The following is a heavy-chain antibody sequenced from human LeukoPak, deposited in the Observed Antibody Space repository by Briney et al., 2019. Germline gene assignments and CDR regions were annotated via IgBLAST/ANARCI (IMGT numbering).Heavy chain of an antibody. V-gene: IGHV4-34*01. CDR2: INHSGST. J-gene: IGHJ4*02. Sequence: SETLSLTCAVYGGSFSSYYWSWIRQPPGKGLEWIGEINHSGSTNYNPSLKSRVTISVDTPKNQFSLKLSSVTAADTAVYYCARGRKLPALDFDYWGQGTLVTVSS. CDR1: GGSFSSYY. CDR3: ARGRKLPALDFDY. D-gene: IGHD1-1*01.